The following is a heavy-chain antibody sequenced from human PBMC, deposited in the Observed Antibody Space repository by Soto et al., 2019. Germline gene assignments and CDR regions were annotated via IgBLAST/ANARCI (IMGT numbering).Heavy chain of an antibody. V-gene: IGHV4-31*03. CDR1: GGSISSGGYY. J-gene: IGHJ6*02. Sequence: QVQLQESGPGLVKPSQTLSLTCTVSGGSISSGGYYWSWIRQHPGKGLEWIGYIYYSGSTYYNPSLKSRVTISGDTSKNECSLKLSSVTAADTAVYYCARDPAVTMVRGASYGMDVWGQGTTVTVSS. D-gene: IGHD3-10*01. CDR3: ARDPAVTMVRGASYGMDV. CDR2: IYYSGST.